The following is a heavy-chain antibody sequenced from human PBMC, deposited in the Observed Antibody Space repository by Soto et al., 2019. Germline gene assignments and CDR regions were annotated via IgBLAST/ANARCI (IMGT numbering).Heavy chain of an antibody. V-gene: IGHV3-7*01. Sequence: EVQLVESRGGLVQPGGSLRLSCEASGFKFSTYWMSWVRQAPGKGLEWVATIKQDGSDKYYVDSVRGRFTISRDNAESSLYLQMSSLRGEDTAVYYCVRGRGRSRCPYDLDVWGKATTVSVSS. CDR3: VRGRGRSRCPYDLDV. D-gene: IGHD2-15*01. J-gene: IGHJ6*03. CDR2: IKQDGSDK. CDR1: GFKFSTYW.